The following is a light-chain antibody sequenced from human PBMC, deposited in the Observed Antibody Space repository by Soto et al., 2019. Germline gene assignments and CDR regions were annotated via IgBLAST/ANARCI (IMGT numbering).Light chain of an antibody. J-gene: IGKJ1*01. CDR3: QHYNSYSEA. V-gene: IGKV1-5*03. Sequence: DIQMTQSPSTLSGSVGDRVTITCRAGQTISSWLAWYQQKPGKAPKLLIYKASTLKSGVPSRFSGSGSGTEFTLTISSLHPDDFATYYCQHYNSYSEAFGQGTKVELK. CDR1: QTISSW. CDR2: KAS.